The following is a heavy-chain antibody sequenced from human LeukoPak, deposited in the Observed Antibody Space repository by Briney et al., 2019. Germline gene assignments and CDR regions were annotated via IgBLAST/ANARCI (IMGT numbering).Heavy chain of an antibody. CDR1: EYTFKDYF. V-gene: IGHV1-2*02. Sequence: GASVKVSCKASEYTFKDYFLHWVRQAPGQGLEWVGWINPTSGVTNYAQKFQGRVTMTRDTSITITYMELSSLRSDDTAFYYCVRGASSSSSVWGQGTLIIVSS. D-gene: IGHD6-6*01. CDR3: VRGASSSSSV. J-gene: IGHJ4*02. CDR2: INPTSGVT.